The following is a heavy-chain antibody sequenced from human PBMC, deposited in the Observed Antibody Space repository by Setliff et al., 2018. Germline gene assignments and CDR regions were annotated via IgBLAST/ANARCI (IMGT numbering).Heavy chain of an antibody. CDR3: ARDGDILTTYYIYYYYMDV. CDR1: GYTSSAYY. D-gene: IGHD3-9*01. J-gene: IGHJ6*03. V-gene: IGHV1-2*02. CDR2: INPHSGGT. Sequence: GASLKVSCKASGYTSSAYYIHWVRQAPGQGLEWMGWINPHSGGTNFPQTFQGRVTMTRDTSISTVYMEVSRLRSDDTAVYFCARDGDILTTYYIYYYYMDVWGKGTTVTVSS.